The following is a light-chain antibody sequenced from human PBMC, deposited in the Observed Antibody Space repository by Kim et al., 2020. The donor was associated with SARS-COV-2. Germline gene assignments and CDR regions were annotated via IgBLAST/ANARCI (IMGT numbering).Light chain of an antibody. Sequence: ASVGDRVTITCRASRGLSTWLAWYQQKPGKAPKLLVYGASSLHSGVPSRFSGSGSGTDFTLTISSLQPEDFATYYCQQTNSFPLTFGGGTKVDIK. CDR1: RGLSTW. CDR3: QQTNSFPLT. J-gene: IGKJ4*01. V-gene: IGKV1-12*01. CDR2: GAS.